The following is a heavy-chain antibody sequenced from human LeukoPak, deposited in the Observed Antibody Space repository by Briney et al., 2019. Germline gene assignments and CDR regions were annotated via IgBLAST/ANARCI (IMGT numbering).Heavy chain of an antibody. CDR3: ARGGYYGSGNDFRFDP. Sequence: SETLSLTCTVSSGSISTSNYYWGWVRQPPGKALEWIGNIFYTGSTYYSPSLKSRVTISVETSKNQFSLKLKSVTAADTAVYYCARGGYYGSGNDFRFDPWGQGTLVTVSS. D-gene: IGHD3-10*01. CDR1: SGSISTSNYY. CDR2: IFYTGST. J-gene: IGHJ5*02. V-gene: IGHV4-39*07.